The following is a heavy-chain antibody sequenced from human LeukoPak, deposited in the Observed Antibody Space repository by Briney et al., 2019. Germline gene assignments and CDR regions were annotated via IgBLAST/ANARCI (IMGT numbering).Heavy chain of an antibody. J-gene: IGHJ4*02. CDR2: IYYSGST. V-gene: IGHV4-59*08. CDR1: GGSISSYY. CDR3: ARHPIAAAGFDY. Sequence: PSETRSLTCTVSGGSISSYYWSWIRQPPGKGQEWIGYIYYSGSTYYNPSLKSRVTISVDTSKNQFSLKLSSVTAADTAVYYCARHPIAAAGFDYWGQGTLVTVSS. D-gene: IGHD6-13*01.